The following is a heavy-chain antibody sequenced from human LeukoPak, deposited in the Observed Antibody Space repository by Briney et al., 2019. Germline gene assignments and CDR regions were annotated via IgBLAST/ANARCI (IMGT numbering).Heavy chain of an antibody. CDR2: ISAYNGNT. J-gene: IGHJ6*02. V-gene: IGHV1-18*01. CDR1: GYTFTSYG. D-gene: IGHD6-13*01. CDR3: ARSSITAAGTGQQRGPGYYYYYGMDV. Sequence: ASVKVSCKASGYTFTSYGISWVRQAPGQGLEWMGWISAYNGNTNYAQKLQSRVTMTTDTSTSTAYMELRSLRSDDTAVYYCARSSITAAGTGQQRGPGYYYYYGMDVWGQGTTVTVSS.